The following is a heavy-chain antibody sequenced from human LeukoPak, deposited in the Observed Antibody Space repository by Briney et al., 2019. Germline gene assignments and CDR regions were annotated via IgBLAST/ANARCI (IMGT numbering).Heavy chain of an antibody. V-gene: IGHV1-24*01. CDR2: FDPEDGET. Sequence: GASVNVSCKVSGYSLTELSMHWVRQAPGKGLEWMGGFDPEDGETIYAQKFQGRVTMTEDTSTDTAYMELSSLRSEDTAVYYCAVFRWFGEILYYFDYWGQGTLVTVSS. D-gene: IGHD3-10*01. CDR1: GYSLTELS. CDR3: AVFRWFGEILYYFDY. J-gene: IGHJ4*02.